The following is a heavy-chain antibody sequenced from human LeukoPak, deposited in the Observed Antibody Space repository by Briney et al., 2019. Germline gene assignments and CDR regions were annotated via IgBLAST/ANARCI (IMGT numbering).Heavy chain of an antibody. J-gene: IGHJ4*02. CDR1: GRSISDYP. CDR3: ARLADSTTANYYLDS. V-gene: IGHV4-4*09. CDR2: IFPSGDT. D-gene: IGHD2-2*01. Sequence: SETLSLTCTVSGRSISDYPWSWIRQPPGKGLEWIGYIFPSGDTYNIPSLRGRVTISADTSRNQFSLTLTSVTAGDTALYYCARLADSTTANYYLDSWGQGTLVTVSS.